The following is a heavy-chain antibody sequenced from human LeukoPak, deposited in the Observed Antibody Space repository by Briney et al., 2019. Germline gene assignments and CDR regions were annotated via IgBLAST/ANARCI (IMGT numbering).Heavy chain of an antibody. D-gene: IGHD2-15*01. CDR1: GFTFSDYY. CDR3: ARDWEMYCSGGSCSSFDY. CDR2: ISSSSSYI. J-gene: IGHJ4*02. V-gene: IGHV3-11*06. Sequence: GGSVRLSCAASGFTFSDYYMSWIRQAPGKGLEWVSSISSSSSYIYYADSVKGRFTISRHNAKNSLYLQINSLRAEDTAVYYCARDWEMYCSGGSCSSFDYWGQGTLVTVSS.